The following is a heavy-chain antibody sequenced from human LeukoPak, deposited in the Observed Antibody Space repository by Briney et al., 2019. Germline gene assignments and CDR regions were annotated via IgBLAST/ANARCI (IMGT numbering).Heavy chain of an antibody. CDR1: GYTFTGYY. Sequence: ASVKVSCKASGYTFTGYYMHWVRRAPGQGLEWMGWIFPNSGGTSYAQKFQGRVTMTRDTSISTAYMELSRLTSDDTAVYYCARQLGATSRDYWGQGTLVTVSS. D-gene: IGHD1-26*01. CDR2: IFPNSGGT. CDR3: ARQLGATSRDY. V-gene: IGHV1-2*02. J-gene: IGHJ4*02.